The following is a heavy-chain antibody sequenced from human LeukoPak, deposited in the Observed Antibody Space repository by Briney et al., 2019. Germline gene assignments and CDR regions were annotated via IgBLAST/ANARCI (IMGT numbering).Heavy chain of an antibody. CDR1: GFTFSSYA. Sequence: GGSLRLSCAASGFTFSSYAMSWVRQAPGKGLEWVSAISGSGGSTYYADSVKGRLTISRDNSKNTLYLQMNSLRAEDTAVYYCAKDRVAVAGNPYYFDYWGQGTLVTVSS. CDR3: AKDRVAVAGNPYYFDY. CDR2: ISGSGGST. J-gene: IGHJ4*02. V-gene: IGHV3-23*01. D-gene: IGHD6-19*01.